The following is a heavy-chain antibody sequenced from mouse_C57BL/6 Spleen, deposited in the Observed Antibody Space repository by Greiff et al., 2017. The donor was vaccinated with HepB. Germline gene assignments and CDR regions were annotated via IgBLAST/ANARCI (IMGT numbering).Heavy chain of an antibody. V-gene: IGHV1-87*01. Sequence: VQLQQSGPELARPWASVKISCQAFYTFSRRVHFAIRDTNSWMQWVKQRPGQGLEWNGAVYAGNGDTSYKQKFKSKDTVTADKSTSTAYMQLSRLTSEDSAVYYCAYDYDGNWFAYWGQGTLVTVSA. J-gene: IGHJ3*01. D-gene: IGHD2-4*01. CDR3: SEDSAVYYCAYDYDGNWFAY. CDR2: GQGLEWNG. CDR1: YTFSRRVH.